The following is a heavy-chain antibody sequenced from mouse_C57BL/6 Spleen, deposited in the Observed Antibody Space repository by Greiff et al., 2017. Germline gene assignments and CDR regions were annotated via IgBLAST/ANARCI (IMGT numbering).Heavy chain of an antibody. D-gene: IGHD2-10*02. CDR3: ARQYGNLYFDV. Sequence: EVQLQQSGPELVKPGASVKISCKASGYTFTDYYMNWVKQSHGKSLEWIGDINPNNGGTSYNQKFKDKATLTADKSSSTVYMELSRLTSEDSAVYFCARQYGNLYFDVWGTGTTVTVSS. CDR1: GYTFTDYY. V-gene: IGHV1-26*01. CDR2: INPNNGGT. J-gene: IGHJ1*03.